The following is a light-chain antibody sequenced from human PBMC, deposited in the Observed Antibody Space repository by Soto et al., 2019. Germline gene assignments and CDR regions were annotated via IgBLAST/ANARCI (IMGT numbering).Light chain of an antibody. J-gene: IGKJ2*01. Sequence: AIRMTQSPSSFSASTGDRVTITCRASQGISSYLAWYQQKPGKAPKLLIYAASTLQSGVPSRFSGSGSGTDLTLTISCLQPEDFATYYCQQYYSYPPTFGQGTKLEIK. CDR1: QGISSY. CDR3: QQYYSYPPT. V-gene: IGKV1-8*01. CDR2: AAS.